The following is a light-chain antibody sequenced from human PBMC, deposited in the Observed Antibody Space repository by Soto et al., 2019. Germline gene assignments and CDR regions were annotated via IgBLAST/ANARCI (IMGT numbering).Light chain of an antibody. J-gene: IGKJ3*01. CDR3: QQYGGSPPFT. CDR1: QGVSSYY. V-gene: IGKV3-20*01. CDR2: GTS. Sequence: EIVLTQSPGTLSLSPGERATLSCRASQGVSSYYLTWYQHKPGQAPRLLIYGTSTRASGVPDRFSGSGSWTDFTLTISRLEPEDVAVYYYQQYGGSPPFTFGPGTKVD.